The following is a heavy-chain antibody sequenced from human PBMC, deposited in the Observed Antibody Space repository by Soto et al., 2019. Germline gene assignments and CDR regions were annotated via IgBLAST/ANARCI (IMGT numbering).Heavy chain of an antibody. CDR2: IIPIFGTA. Sequence: SVKVSCKASGGTFSSYAISWVRQAPGQGLEWMGGIIPIFGTANYAQKFQGRVTITADESTSTAYMELSSLRSEDTAVYYCAREGADYVWGCYRSSHPRFYYWGQGTLVPVSS. D-gene: IGHD3-16*02. V-gene: IGHV1-69*13. CDR3: AREGADYVWGCYRSSHPRFYY. CDR1: GGTFSSYA. J-gene: IGHJ4*02.